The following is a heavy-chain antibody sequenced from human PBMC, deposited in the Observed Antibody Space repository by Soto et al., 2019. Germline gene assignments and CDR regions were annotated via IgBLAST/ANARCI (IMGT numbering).Heavy chain of an antibody. V-gene: IGHV1-69*13. CDR2: IIPIFGTA. CDR1: GGTFSSYA. Sequence: SVKVSCKASGGTFSSYAISWVRQAPGQGLEWMGGIIPIFGTANYAQKFQGRVTITADESTSTAYMELSSLRSEDTAVYYCARDRGDYSNYGTPQYFDYWGQGTLVTVSS. CDR3: ARDRGDYSNYGTPQYFDY. J-gene: IGHJ4*02. D-gene: IGHD4-4*01.